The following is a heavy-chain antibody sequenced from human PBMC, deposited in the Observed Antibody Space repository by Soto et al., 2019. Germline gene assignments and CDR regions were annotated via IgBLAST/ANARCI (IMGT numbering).Heavy chain of an antibody. Sequence: ASVKVSCKASGGTFSSYAISWVRQAPGQGLEWMGGIIPIFGTANYAQKFQGRVTITADESTSTAYMELSSLRSEDTAVYYCARDRQQYGSSDFDYWGQGTLVTVSS. CDR2: IIPIFGTA. J-gene: IGHJ4*02. CDR3: ARDRQQYGSSDFDY. CDR1: GGTFSSYA. D-gene: IGHD6-13*01. V-gene: IGHV1-69*13.